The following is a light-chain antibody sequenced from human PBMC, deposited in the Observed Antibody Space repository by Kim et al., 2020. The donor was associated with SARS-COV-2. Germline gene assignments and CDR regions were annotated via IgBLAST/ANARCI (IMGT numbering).Light chain of an antibody. CDR3: QQYHDLPYT. CDR1: QSVSNK. V-gene: IGKV4-1*01. CDR2: WSS. Sequence: GGSLGEAATLNCKSSQSVSNKFVWYQQKPGQPPKLLIHWSSDRESGVPDRFSGSGSGTDFTLSISSLQAEDVAVYHCQQYHDLPYTFGQGTKLEI. J-gene: IGKJ2*01.